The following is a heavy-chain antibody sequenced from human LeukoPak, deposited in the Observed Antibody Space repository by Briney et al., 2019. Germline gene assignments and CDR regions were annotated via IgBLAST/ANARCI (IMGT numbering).Heavy chain of an antibody. CDR3: ARVGDYGFYYFDY. CDR2: IYHSGST. CDR1: GGSISSGGYY. D-gene: IGHD4-17*01. Sequence: SQTLSLTCTVSGGSISSGGYYWSWIRQPPGKGLEWIGYIYHSGSTYYNPSLKSRVTISVDRSKNQFSLKLSSVTAADTAVYYCARVGDYGFYYFDYWGQGTLVTVSS. V-gene: IGHV4-30-2*01. J-gene: IGHJ4*02.